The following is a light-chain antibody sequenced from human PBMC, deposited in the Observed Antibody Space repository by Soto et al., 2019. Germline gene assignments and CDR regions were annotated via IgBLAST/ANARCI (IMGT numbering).Light chain of an antibody. CDR3: QQYQIDWT. J-gene: IGKJ1*01. CDR1: QRVNTC. V-gene: IGKV1-5*01. Sequence: DIQMTESASTLSASVGGRFSSSCRASQRVNTCLAWYQQKPGKAPTLLIYDASSLQSGVPSRFSGSGSGTEFTLTISSLQPDDFATYYCQQYQIDWTFGQGTKVDIK. CDR2: DAS.